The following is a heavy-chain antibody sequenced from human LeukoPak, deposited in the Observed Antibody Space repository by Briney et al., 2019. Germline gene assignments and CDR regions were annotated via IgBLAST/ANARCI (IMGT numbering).Heavy chain of an antibody. D-gene: IGHD3-22*01. CDR2: ISGSGGST. CDR1: GFTFSSYA. J-gene: IGHJ4*02. CDR3: AKDGAAYYYDTSGYYYFDY. V-gene: IGHV3-23*01. Sequence: GGSLRLSCAASGFTFSSYAMSWVRQAPGKGLEWVSAISGSGGSTYYADSVKGRFTISRDNSKSTLYLQMNSLRAEDTAVYYCAKDGAAYYYDTSGYYYFDYWGQGTLVTVSS.